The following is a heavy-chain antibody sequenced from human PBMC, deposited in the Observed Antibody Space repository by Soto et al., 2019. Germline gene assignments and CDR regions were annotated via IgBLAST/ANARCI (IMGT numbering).Heavy chain of an antibody. CDR3: ARGPYYGLAYRPDA. CDR1: GYTFTDYY. J-gene: IGHJ6*02. CDR2: ISPRTGSA. D-gene: IGHD3-10*01. V-gene: IGHV1-2*02. Sequence: GASVKVSCKASGYTFTDYYIHWVRQAPGQGLEWMGWISPRTGSANFAQRFQGRVSMTRDTSITTAYMELRRLKSDDTAVYYCARGPYYGLAYRPDAWGQGTTVTVCS.